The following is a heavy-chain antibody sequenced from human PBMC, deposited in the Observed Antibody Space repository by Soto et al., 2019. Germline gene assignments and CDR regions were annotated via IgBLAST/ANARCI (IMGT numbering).Heavy chain of an antibody. CDR3: VRGGPKTLRDWFDP. D-gene: IGHD2-15*01. CDR1: GASISGFY. CDR2: IYATGTT. J-gene: IGHJ5*02. V-gene: IGHV4-4*07. Sequence: SETPSLTCTVSGASISGFYWSWIRKSAWKGLEWIGRIYATGTTDYNPSLKSRVMMSVDTSKKQFSLKLRSVTAADTAVYYCVRGGPKTLRDWFDPWGQGIWVTVS.